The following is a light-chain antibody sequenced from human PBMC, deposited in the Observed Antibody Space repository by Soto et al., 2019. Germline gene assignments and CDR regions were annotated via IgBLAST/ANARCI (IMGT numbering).Light chain of an antibody. CDR2: AAS. J-gene: IGKJ2*01. CDR1: QSISSY. CDR3: QQSYSTLYT. V-gene: IGKV1-39*01. Sequence: DIQITQSPSSLSASVGDRVTITCRASQSISSYLNWYQQKPGKAPKLLIYAASSLQRGVPSRFGGSGSGTDFTLTISSLQPEDFATFYCQQSYSTLYTFGQGTKLEIK.